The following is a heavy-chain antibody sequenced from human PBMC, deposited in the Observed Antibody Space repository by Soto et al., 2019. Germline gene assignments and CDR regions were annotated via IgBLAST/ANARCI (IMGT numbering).Heavy chain of an antibody. CDR1: GFTFSKSW. V-gene: IGHV3-74*01. J-gene: IGHJ6*01. Sequence: EVQLVESGGGLVQPGGSLRLSCAASGFTFSKSWMHWVRQAPGKGLVWVSRMNGDGSSTNYADSVEGRVSISRDNARNTLYLQKNSLREEDTAVYYCTTGGDFGSGSMDVWGQGATVTVSS. CDR3: TTGGDFGSGSMDV. CDR2: MNGDGSST. D-gene: IGHD3-3*01.